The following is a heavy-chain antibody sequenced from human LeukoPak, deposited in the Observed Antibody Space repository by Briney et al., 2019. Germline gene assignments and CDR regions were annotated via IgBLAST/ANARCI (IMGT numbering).Heavy chain of an antibody. CDR1: GFTFDDYA. D-gene: IGHD6-19*01. CDR2: ISGSGGST. V-gene: IGHV3-23*01. J-gene: IGHJ3*02. CDR3: AKTGTQTYSSGWYPDDAFDI. Sequence: PGGSLRLSCAASGFTFDDYAMHWVRQAPGKGLEWVSAISGSGGSTYYADSVKGRFTISRDNSKNTLYLQMNSLRAEDTAVYYCAKTGTQTYSSGWYPDDAFDIWGQGTMVTVSS.